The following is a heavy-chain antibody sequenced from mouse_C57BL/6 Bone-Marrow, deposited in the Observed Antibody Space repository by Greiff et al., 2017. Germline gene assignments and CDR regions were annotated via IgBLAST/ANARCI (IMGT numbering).Heavy chain of an antibody. Sequence: VQLQQSGAELVRPGASVTLSCKASGYTFTDYEMHWVKQTPVHGLEWIGAIDPETGGTAYNQKFKGKAILTADTSSSTAYMELRSLTSEDSAVYYCTREGLPYYAMDYWGQGTSVTVSS. CDR3: TREGLPYYAMDY. CDR2: IDPETGGT. CDR1: GYTFTDYE. J-gene: IGHJ4*01. V-gene: IGHV1-15*01. D-gene: IGHD2-2*01.